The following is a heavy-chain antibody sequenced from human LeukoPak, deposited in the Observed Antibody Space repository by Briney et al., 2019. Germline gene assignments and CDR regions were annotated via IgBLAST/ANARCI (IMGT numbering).Heavy chain of an antibody. CDR2: ISGGGAST. Sequence: AGGSLRLSCAASGFTFSSYALSWVRQAPGKGLEWVSAISGGGASTYYADSVKGRFTISRDNSKSTLYLQMNSLRAEDAAVYYCAKDLYGDYAFDVWGQGTMVTVSS. CDR3: AKDLYGDYAFDV. V-gene: IGHV3-23*01. J-gene: IGHJ3*01. CDR1: GFTFSSYA. D-gene: IGHD4-17*01.